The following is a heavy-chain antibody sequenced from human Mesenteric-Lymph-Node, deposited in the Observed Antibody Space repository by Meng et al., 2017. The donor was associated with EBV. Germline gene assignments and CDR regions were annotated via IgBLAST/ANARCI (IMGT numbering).Heavy chain of an antibody. J-gene: IGHJ4*02. D-gene: IGHD3-10*01. CDR2: LDPEDGKK. V-gene: IGHV1-24*01. CDR3: TSLPGSDLYFDF. Sequence: QVQLVQSGAEVNQPXXXXXXSCKVFGFILTEFSSHWVRQAPGKGLEWMGGLDPEDGKKIYAQKFQGRVTMTEDTSTNTAYMELTSVKSEDTAVYYCTSLPGSDLYFDFWGQGTLVTVSS. CDR1: GFILTEFS.